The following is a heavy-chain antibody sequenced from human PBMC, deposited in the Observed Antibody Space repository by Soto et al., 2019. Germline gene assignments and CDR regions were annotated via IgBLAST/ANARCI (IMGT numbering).Heavy chain of an antibody. J-gene: IGHJ6*02. CDR3: ACLPTGYYYYYYGMDV. Sequence: QVQLQQWGAGLLKPSETLSLTCAVYGGSFSGYYWSWVRQPPGKGLEWIGEINHSGSTNYNPSLKSRVTISVDASKNQISLKLSSVTAADTAVYYCACLPTGYYYYYYGMDVWGQGTTVTVSS. CDR2: INHSGST. D-gene: IGHD3-9*01. CDR1: GGSFSGYY. V-gene: IGHV4-34*01.